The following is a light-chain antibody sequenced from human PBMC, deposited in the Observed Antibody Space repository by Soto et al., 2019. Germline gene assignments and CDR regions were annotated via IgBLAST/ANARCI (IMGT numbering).Light chain of an antibody. CDR1: QGINNY. J-gene: IGKJ1*01. V-gene: IGKV1-16*02. CDR3: QQYVTFPRT. Sequence: DIQMTQSPSSLSASVGDRVTITCRASQGINNYVAWFQQKPGRAPKSLIYATYNLQSGVPSKFSASGSWTEFTLTTSSLQPEDFATYYCQQYVTFPRTFGQGTKVEI. CDR2: ATY.